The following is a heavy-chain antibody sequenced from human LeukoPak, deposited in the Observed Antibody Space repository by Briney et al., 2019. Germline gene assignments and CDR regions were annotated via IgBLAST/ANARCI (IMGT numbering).Heavy chain of an antibody. J-gene: IGHJ6*02. V-gene: IGHV3-7*01. Sequence: GGSLRLSCTASGFTFSSYWMSRVRQAPGTGLEWVANINQDGSEKYSVDSVKGRFTISRDNAKNSLYLQMNSLRAEDTAVYYCARYCGGDCFGMDVWGQGTTVTVSS. CDR2: INQDGSEK. CDR1: GFTFSSYW. D-gene: IGHD2-21*01. CDR3: ARYCGGDCFGMDV.